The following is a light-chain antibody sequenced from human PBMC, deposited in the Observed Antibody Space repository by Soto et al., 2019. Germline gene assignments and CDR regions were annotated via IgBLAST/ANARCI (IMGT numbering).Light chain of an antibody. Sequence: EIVMTQSPATLSVSPGQRATLSCRASQSVSSNLAWYQQKPGQAPRLLIYGASTRATGIPDRFSGSGSGTEFTLIISSLQSEDFAVYYCQQYNNWPGWAFGQGTKVEIK. CDR3: QQYNNWPGWA. V-gene: IGKV3-15*01. CDR2: GAS. J-gene: IGKJ1*01. CDR1: QSVSSN.